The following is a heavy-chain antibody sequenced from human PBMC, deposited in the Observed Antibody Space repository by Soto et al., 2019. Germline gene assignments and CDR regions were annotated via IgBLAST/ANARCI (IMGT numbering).Heavy chain of an antibody. V-gene: IGHV1-69*01. CDR1: GGTFSSYA. D-gene: IGHD3-10*01. CDR2: IIPIFGTA. CDR3: ARLGSGYGDLHWYFDL. Sequence: QVQLVQSGAEVKKPGSSVKVSCKASGGTFSSYAISWVRQAPGQGLERMGGIIPIFGTANYAQKFQGRVTITADESTSTAYMELSSLRSEDTAVYYCARLGSGYGDLHWYFDLWGRGTLVTVSS. J-gene: IGHJ2*01.